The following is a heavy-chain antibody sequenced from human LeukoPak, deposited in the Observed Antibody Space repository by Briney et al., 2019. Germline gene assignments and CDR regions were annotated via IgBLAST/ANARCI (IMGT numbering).Heavy chain of an antibody. Sequence: SSETLSLTCGVYGASLNDYYWTWIRQSPEKGLEWIGEVNYNGRTNYNPSLESRVTISIDTSKKQFSLKLRSVTAADTAVYYCARGILVLVYAALDSWGRGTMVTVSS. J-gene: IGHJ4*02. V-gene: IGHV4-34*01. CDR1: GASLNDYY. CDR3: ARGILVLVYAALDS. CDR2: VNYNGRT. D-gene: IGHD2-8*01.